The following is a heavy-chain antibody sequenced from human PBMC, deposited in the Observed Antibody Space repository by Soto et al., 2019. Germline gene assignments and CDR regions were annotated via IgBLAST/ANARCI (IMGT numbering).Heavy chain of an antibody. V-gene: IGHV1-46*01. CDR3: ARVGGRWLQLKGFYYYGMDV. D-gene: IGHD5-12*01. Sequence: ASVKVSSKASGYTFTSYYMHWVRQAPGQGLEWMGIINPSGGSTSYAQKFQGRVTMTRDTSTSTVYMELSSLRSEDTAVYYCARVGGRWLQLKGFYYYGMDVWGQGTTVTVSS. CDR2: INPSGGST. CDR1: GYTFTSYY. J-gene: IGHJ6*02.